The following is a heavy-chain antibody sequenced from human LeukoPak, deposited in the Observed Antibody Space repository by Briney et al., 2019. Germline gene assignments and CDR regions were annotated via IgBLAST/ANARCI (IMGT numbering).Heavy chain of an antibody. J-gene: IGHJ3*02. D-gene: IGHD1-26*01. V-gene: IGHV4-39*01. CDR2: IYYTGGT. CDR1: GGSITSSSYY. CDR3: ARGGGAGRAFDI. Sequence: SETLSLTCSVSGGSITSSSYYCAWIRQPPGKGLEWIGSIYYTGGTYYNPSLKSRLIISLGTSRNQFSLKLNSVTAADTAVYYCARGGGAGRAFDIWGQGTMVTVSS.